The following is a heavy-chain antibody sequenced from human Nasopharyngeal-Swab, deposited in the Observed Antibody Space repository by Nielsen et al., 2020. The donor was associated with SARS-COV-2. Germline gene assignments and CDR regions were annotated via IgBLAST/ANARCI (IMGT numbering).Heavy chain of an antibody. Sequence: SETLSLTCAVSGGSFSDYNWSWIRQPTGKGLEWIGNIYHSGRTNYNPSLKSRVTISVDTSKNQFSLKLSSVTAADTAMYYCARHFSVVVVPPAMLDWFDPWGQGTLVTVSS. D-gene: IGHD2-2*01. V-gene: IGHV4-34*01. CDR1: GGSFSDYN. J-gene: IGHJ5*02. CDR3: ARHFSVVVVPPAMLDWFDP. CDR2: IYHSGRT.